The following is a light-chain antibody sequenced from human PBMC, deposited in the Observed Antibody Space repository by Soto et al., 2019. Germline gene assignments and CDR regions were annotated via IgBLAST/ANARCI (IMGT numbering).Light chain of an antibody. Sequence: EIGFTQSPATLSLSTGKRATLSCRASESVASSYLAWYQQKPGQAPRLLSHGATTRATGIPARFSGSGSGTEFTLTISSLQSEDFAVYYCQQYNNWPRTFGQGTKVDIK. CDR1: ESVASSY. CDR3: QQYNNWPRT. V-gene: IGKV3-15*01. J-gene: IGKJ1*01. CDR2: GAT.